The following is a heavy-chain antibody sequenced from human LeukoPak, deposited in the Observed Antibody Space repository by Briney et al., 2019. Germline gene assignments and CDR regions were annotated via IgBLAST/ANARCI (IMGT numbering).Heavy chain of an antibody. D-gene: IGHD3-9*01. V-gene: IGHV4-39*07. J-gene: IGHJ5*02. CDR2: IYYSGST. CDR1: GGSISSSSYY. CDR3: ARTSVRYFDWSKNWFDP. Sequence: SETLSLTCTVSGGSISSSSYYWGWIRQPPGKGLEWIGSIYYSGSTYYNPSLKSRVTISVDTSKNQFSLKLSSVTATDTAVYYCARTSVRYFDWSKNWFDPWGQGTLVTVSS.